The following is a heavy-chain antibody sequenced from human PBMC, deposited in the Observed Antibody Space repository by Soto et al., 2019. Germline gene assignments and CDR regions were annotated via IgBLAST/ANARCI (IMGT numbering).Heavy chain of an antibody. J-gene: IGHJ4*02. V-gene: IGHV3-21*01. CDR2: ISSSSSYI. Sequence: EVQLVESGGGLVKPGGSLRLSCAASGFTFSSYSMNWVRQAPGKGLEWVSSISSSSSYIYYADSVKGRFTISRDNAKNSLYPQMNSLRAEDTAVYYCARGAGYCSGGSCYSGYWGQGTLVTVSS. D-gene: IGHD2-15*01. CDR1: GFTFSSYS. CDR3: ARGAGYCSGGSCYSGY.